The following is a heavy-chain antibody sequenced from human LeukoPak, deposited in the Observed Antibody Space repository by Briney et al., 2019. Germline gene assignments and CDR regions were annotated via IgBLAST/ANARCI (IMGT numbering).Heavy chain of an antibody. CDR1: GFSFSRFW. J-gene: IGHJ4*02. V-gene: IGHV3-7*01. CDR2: IKEDGSDE. CDR3: ARPPAARPRNYYFDY. D-gene: IGHD6-6*01. Sequence: GGSLRLSCAASGFSFSRFWMSWVRQAPGKGLEWVADIKEDGSDEYYVDSVKGRFTISRDNAKNSLYLQMSSLRAEDTAVYYCARPPAARPRNYYFDYWGQGTLVTVSS.